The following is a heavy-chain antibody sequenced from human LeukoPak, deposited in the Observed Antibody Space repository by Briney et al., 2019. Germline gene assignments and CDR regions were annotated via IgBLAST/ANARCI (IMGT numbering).Heavy chain of an antibody. CDR2: IRYDGSNK. D-gene: IGHD4-23*01. CDR3: ARSKVETGRYFYYYMDV. Sequence: PGGSLGLSCAASGFTFSSYGMHWVRQAPGKGLEWVAFIRYDGSNKYYADSVKGRFTISRDNSKNTLHLQTNSLRAEDTAVYYCARSKVETGRYFYYYMDVWGKGTTVTVSS. CDR1: GFTFSSYG. V-gene: IGHV3-30*02. J-gene: IGHJ6*03.